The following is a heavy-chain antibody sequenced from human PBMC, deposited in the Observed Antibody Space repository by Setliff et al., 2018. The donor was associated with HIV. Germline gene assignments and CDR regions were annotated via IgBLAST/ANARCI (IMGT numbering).Heavy chain of an antibody. CDR1: GYAFNSYT. CDR3: ATPGVGAGAFDI. J-gene: IGHJ3*02. V-gene: IGHV1-8*01. Sequence: ASVKVSCKASGYAFNSYTLNWVRQATGRGLEWMGWINPNSDNTAYAQKFQGRLTMTRNTSTGTVYMELSSLRSEDTAVYYCATPGVGAGAFDIWGRGTMVTVSS. D-gene: IGHD3-10*01. CDR2: INPNSDNT.